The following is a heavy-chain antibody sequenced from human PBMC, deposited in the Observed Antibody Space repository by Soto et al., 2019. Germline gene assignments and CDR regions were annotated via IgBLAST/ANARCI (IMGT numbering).Heavy chain of an antibody. Sequence: PGGFLRLSCAASGFTVSSNYMSWVRQAPGKGLEWVGRIKSKTDGGTIDYAAPVNGRFISRDDSKNTLYLQMNSLRTEDTGVYYCSVRFYDFWSGRDGVEVWGQGTTVTVSS. CDR3: SVRFYDFWSGRDGVEV. V-gene: IGHV3-15*01. CDR2: IKSKTDGGTI. CDR1: GFTVSSNY. D-gene: IGHD3-3*01. J-gene: IGHJ6*02.